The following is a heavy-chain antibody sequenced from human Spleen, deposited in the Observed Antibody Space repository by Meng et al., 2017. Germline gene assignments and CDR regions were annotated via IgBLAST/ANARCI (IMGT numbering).Heavy chain of an antibody. CDR3: ARGYSSSWYSDYYGMDV. D-gene: IGHD6-13*01. J-gene: IGHJ6*02. CDR2: INSDGSST. Sequence: GESLKISCAASGFTFDDYGMSWVRQTPGKGLVWVSRINSDGSSTSYADSVKGRFTISRDNAKNTLYLQMNSLRAEDTAVYYCARGYSSSWYSDYYGMDVWGQGTTVTVSS. CDR1: GFTFDDYG. V-gene: IGHV3-74*01.